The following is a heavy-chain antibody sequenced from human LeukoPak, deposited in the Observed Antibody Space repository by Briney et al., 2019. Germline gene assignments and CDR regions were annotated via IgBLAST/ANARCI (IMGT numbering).Heavy chain of an antibody. CDR3: ARDSSSWGGYYYYYYMDV. CDR1: GYTFTGYY. Sequence: GASVKVSCKASGYTFTGYYMHWVRQAPGQGLEWMGWISPNSGGTNYAQKFQGRVTMTRDTSISTAYMELSRLRSDDTAVYYCARDSSSWGGYYYYYYMDVWGKGTTVTVSS. D-gene: IGHD6-6*01. J-gene: IGHJ6*03. V-gene: IGHV1-2*02. CDR2: ISPNSGGT.